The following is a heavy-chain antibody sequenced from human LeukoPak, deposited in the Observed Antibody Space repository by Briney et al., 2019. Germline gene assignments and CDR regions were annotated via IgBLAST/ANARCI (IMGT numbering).Heavy chain of an antibody. CDR2: INPNSGGT. CDR3: ARDFLRFGENNNNYYCTMDV. J-gene: IGHJ6*03. D-gene: IGHD3-16*01. Sequence: ASVKVSCKASGYTFSDYYMHWVRQAPGQGLEWMGWINPNSGGTTYAQKFEGRVTMTRDSSISTAYMELSRLTSDDTAVYYCARDFLRFGENNNNYYCTMDVWGKGTTVTVSS. V-gene: IGHV1-2*02. CDR1: GYTFSDYY.